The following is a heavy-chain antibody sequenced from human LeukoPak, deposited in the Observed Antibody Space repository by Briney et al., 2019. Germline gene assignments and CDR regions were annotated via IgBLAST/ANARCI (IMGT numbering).Heavy chain of an antibody. J-gene: IGHJ4*02. CDR3: AILTGGYSYGFDY. D-gene: IGHD5-18*01. V-gene: IGHV4-59*12. CDR2: IYYTGST. Sequence: NSSETLSLTCTVSGGSISSYYWSWIRQPPGKGLEWIGYIYYTGSTNYNPSLTSRVTISVDTSKNQFSLKLSSVTAADTAVYYCAILTGGYSYGFDYWGQGTLVTVSS. CDR1: GGSISSYY.